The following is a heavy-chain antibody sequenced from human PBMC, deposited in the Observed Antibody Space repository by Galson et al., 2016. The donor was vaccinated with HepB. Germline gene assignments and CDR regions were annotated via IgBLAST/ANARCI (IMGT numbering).Heavy chain of an antibody. CDR1: GFTFSSYA. CDR3: AKNDILAGYSAFDY. V-gene: IGHV3-30*18. D-gene: IGHD3-9*01. J-gene: IGHJ4*02. CDR2: ISYDGSHK. Sequence: SLRLSCAASGFTFSSYAMHWVRQAPGKGLEWVAVISYDGSHKYYAASVKGRLTISRDNSKNTLYLQMNSLRAEDTAVYYCAKNDILAGYSAFDYWGQGTLVTVSS.